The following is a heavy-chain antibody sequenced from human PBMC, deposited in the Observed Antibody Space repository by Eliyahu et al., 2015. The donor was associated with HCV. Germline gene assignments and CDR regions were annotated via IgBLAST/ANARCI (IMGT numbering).Heavy chain of an antibody. CDR3: ASGGYSYDRGDFDY. V-gene: IGHV4-34*01. J-gene: IGHJ4*02. Sequence: QVQLQQWGAGLLXPSETLSLTCAVYGXSFSGYYWGWIRQPPGKGLEWIGEINHSGSTNYNPSXKSRVTISVDTSKNQFSLKLSSVTAADTAVYYCASGGYSYDRGDFDYWGQGTLVTVSS. D-gene: IGHD5-18*01. CDR1: GXSFSGYY. CDR2: INHSGST.